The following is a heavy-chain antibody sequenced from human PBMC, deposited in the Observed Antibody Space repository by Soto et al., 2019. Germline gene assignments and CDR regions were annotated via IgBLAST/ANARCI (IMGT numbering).Heavy chain of an antibody. D-gene: IGHD3-22*01. CDR2: IYHSGST. CDR1: GYSISSGYY. J-gene: IGHJ4*02. Sequence: SETLSLTCAVSGYSISSGYYWGWIRQPPGKGLEWIGSIYHSGSTYYNPSLKSRVTISVDTSKNQFSLKLSSVAAADTAVYYCASQTYYYDSSGPPSPYYFDYWGQRTLVTVSS. V-gene: IGHV4-38-2*01. CDR3: ASQTYYYDSSGPPSPYYFDY.